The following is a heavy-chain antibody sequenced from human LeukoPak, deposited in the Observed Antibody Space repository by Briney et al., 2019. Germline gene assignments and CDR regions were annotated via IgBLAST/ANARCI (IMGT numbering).Heavy chain of an antibody. D-gene: IGHD1-1*01. CDR1: GGSISSGDYY. CDR3: ARAGIGVEDNWYYYYYMDL. CDR2: IYYSGST. Sequence: PSQTLSLTCTVSGGSISSGDYYWSWIRQPPWKGLEWIGSIYYSGSTYYNPSLKSRVTISVDTSKNQFSLKLSSVTAADTAVYYCARAGIGVEDNWYYYYYMDLWGKGTTDTVSS. V-gene: IGHV4-30-4*08. J-gene: IGHJ6*03.